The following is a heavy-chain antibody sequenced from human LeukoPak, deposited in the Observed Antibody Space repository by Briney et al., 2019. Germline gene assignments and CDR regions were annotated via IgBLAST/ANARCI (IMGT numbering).Heavy chain of an antibody. Sequence: GRSLRLSCAASGFTFSDYYMSWIRQAPGKGLEWVSYISSSGSTIYYADSVKGRFTISRDNAKNSLYLQMNSLRAEDTAVYYCARWPTYYYDSSGYYRMGGMDVWGQGTTVTVSS. CDR3: ARWPTYYYDSSGYYRMGGMDV. CDR2: ISSSGSTI. CDR1: GFTFSDYY. J-gene: IGHJ6*02. D-gene: IGHD3-22*01. V-gene: IGHV3-11*01.